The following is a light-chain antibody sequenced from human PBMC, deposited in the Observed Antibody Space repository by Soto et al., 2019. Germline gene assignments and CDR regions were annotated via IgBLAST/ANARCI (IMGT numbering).Light chain of an antibody. CDR1: QTVSSSY. J-gene: IGKJ1*01. Sequence: EIVLTQSPGTLSLSPGERATLSCRASQTVSSSYLAWYQQKPGQAPRLLIYGASSRATGIPDRFSGSGSGTDFTLTISRREPEDFAVYYCQQDGSAAWTFGQGTKVEIK. CDR3: QQDGSAAWT. CDR2: GAS. V-gene: IGKV3-20*01.